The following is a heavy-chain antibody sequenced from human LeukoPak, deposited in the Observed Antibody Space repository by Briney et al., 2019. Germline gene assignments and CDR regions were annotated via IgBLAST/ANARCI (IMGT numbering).Heavy chain of an antibody. J-gene: IGHJ5*02. CDR1: GYTFTSYG. CDR2: IIPILGIA. D-gene: IGHD3-22*01. CDR3: ARAKGAYYDSSGTHWFDP. V-gene: IGHV1-69*04. Sequence: GASVKVSCKASGYTFTSYGISWVRQAPGQGLEWMGRIIPILGIANYAQKFQGRVTITADKSTSTAYMELSSLRSEDTAVYYCARAKGAYYDSSGTHWFDPWGQGTLVTVSS.